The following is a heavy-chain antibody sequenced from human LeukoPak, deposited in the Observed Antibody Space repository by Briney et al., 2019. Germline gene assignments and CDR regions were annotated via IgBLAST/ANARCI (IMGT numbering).Heavy chain of an antibody. J-gene: IGHJ4*02. CDR1: GFTFSSYS. V-gene: IGHV3-23*01. CDR2: ISPGGDIT. Sequence: LPGGSLRLSCAASGFTFSSYSMNWVRQAPGKGLEWISGISPGGDITYYADSVKGRFTISRDNSENKVYLHMNSLGAGDTAVYFCAKDEAWLQYNDWGQGTLVTVSS. CDR3: AKDEAWLQYND. D-gene: IGHD5-24*01.